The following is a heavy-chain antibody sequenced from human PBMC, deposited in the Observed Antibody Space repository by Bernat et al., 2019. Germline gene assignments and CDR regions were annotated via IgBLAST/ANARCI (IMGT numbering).Heavy chain of an antibody. CDR1: GFTFSSYG. Sequence: QVQLVESGGGVVQPGRSLRLSCAASGFTFSSYGMHWVRQAPDKGLEWVAVISYDGSNKYYADSVKGRFTISRDNSKNTLYLQMNSLRAEDTAVYYCAKDLSSLRYFDWFMDVWGKGTTVTVSS. D-gene: IGHD3-9*01. CDR2: ISYDGSNK. V-gene: IGHV3-30*18. J-gene: IGHJ6*04. CDR3: AKDLSSLRYFDWFMDV.